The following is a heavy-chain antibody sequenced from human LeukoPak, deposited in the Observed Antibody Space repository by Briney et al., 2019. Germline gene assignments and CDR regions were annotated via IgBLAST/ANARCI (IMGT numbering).Heavy chain of an antibody. Sequence: GGSLRLSCAASGFTFSSYEMNWVRQAPEKGLEWLSYISSSGSTIYYADSVKGRFTISRDNSKNTLYLQMNSLRAEDTAVYYCAKGGDYDYVWGSYRLLDYWGQGTLDTVSS. CDR2: ISSSGSTI. CDR1: GFTFSSYE. V-gene: IGHV3-48*03. CDR3: AKGGDYDYVWGSYRLLDY. D-gene: IGHD3-16*02. J-gene: IGHJ4*02.